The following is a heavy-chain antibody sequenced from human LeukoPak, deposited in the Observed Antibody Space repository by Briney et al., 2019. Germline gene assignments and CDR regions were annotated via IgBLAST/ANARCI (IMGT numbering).Heavy chain of an antibody. D-gene: IGHD4-17*01. CDR1: GFTVSSNY. CDR3: ARMTTVTTGYYYGMDV. Sequence: GGSLRLSCAASGFTVSSNYMSWVRQAPGKGLEWVSVIYSGGSTYYADSVKGRFTISRDNSKNTLYLQMNSLRAEDTAVYYCARMTTVTTGYYYGMDVWGQGTTVTVPS. V-gene: IGHV3-66*01. J-gene: IGHJ6*02. CDR2: IYSGGST.